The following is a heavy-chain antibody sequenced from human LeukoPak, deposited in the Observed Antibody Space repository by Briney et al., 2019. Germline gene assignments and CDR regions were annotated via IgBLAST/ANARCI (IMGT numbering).Heavy chain of an antibody. J-gene: IGHJ3*02. CDR1: GDSVSSNSAA. CDR2: TYYRSKWYN. Sequence: SQTLSLTCAISGDSVSSNSAAWNWIRQSPSRGLEWLGRTYYRSKWYNDYAVSVKSRITINPDTSKNQFSLQLNSVTPEDTAVYYCARAGHIVVVTAIHDAFDIWGQGTMVTVSS. CDR3: ARAGHIVVVTAIHDAFDI. D-gene: IGHD2-21*02. V-gene: IGHV6-1*01.